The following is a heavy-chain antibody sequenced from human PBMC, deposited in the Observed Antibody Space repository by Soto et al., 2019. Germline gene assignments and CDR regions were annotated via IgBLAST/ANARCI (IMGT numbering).Heavy chain of an antibody. CDR2: ISCSSTTI. J-gene: IGHJ4*02. Sequence: PGESLKISCAASGFTFSDYYMSWIRQSPGKGLEWVSYISCSSTTIYYADSVKGRFTISRDNAKNSLYLQMNSLRVDDTAVYYCARVGARGYEYIWGSPRGLDYWGQGALVTVSS. CDR3: ARVGARGYEYIWGSPRGLDY. D-gene: IGHD3-16*01. V-gene: IGHV3-11*01. CDR1: GFTFSDYY.